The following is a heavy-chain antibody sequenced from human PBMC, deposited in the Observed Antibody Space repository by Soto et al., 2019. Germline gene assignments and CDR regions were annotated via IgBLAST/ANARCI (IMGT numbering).Heavy chain of an antibody. CDR2: IRYDGSNI. D-gene: IGHD2-15*01. CDR3: ARDGIGGTPFRGYLDY. Sequence: GGSLRLSCAASGSIFRGYGMHWVRQAPGKGLEWVAVIRYDGSNINYADSVMGRFTISRDNSKNTLYLEMNSLRAEDTAVYYCARDGIGGTPFRGYLDYWGQGNLVTVSS. CDR1: GSIFRGYG. V-gene: IGHV3-33*01. J-gene: IGHJ4*02.